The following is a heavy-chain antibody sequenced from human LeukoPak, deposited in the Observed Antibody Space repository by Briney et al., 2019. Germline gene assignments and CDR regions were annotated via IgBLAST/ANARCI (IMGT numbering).Heavy chain of an antibody. V-gene: IGHV3-23*01. CDR2: ITGSGGST. CDR1: GFSFSSYA. D-gene: IGHD4-17*01. Sequence: GGSLRFSGAASGFSFSSYAMTWFRKAPGKGLGWASVITGSGGSTYYADSVKGRFTISRDNSKNTLYLQMNSLRVEDTAVYYCAKDRRFGDYGAFEYWGQGTLVTVSS. J-gene: IGHJ4*02. CDR3: AKDRRFGDYGAFEY.